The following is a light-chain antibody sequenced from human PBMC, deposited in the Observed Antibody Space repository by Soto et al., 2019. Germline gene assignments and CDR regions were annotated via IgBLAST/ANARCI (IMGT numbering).Light chain of an antibody. J-gene: IGKJ1*01. Sequence: DIVLTQSPDTLSLSPGERATLSCRASQSVSSSNFAWYQQKPAQAPRLLIYGASRRAPGIPERFSGSGSGTDFTLTISDVQPEDFAVYYCQQYGSSGTFGQGTKVDIK. V-gene: IGKV3-20*01. CDR3: QQYGSSGT. CDR1: QSVSSSN. CDR2: GAS.